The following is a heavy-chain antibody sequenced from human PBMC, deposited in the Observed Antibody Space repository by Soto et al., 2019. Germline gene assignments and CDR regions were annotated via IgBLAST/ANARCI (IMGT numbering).Heavy chain of an antibody. D-gene: IGHD3-10*01. J-gene: IGHJ4*02. CDR1: GFTFSSYW. CDR2: IKEDGSEK. V-gene: IGHV3-7*01. Sequence: EVQVVESGGGLVQPGGSLRLSCAASGFTFSSYWMSWVRQAPGKGLEWVANIKEDGSEKNYVDSVKGQFTISRDNAKXXXXLXXXXLXAXXXXXXXXARERYYYGSGDYWGQGTLVTVSS. CDR3: ARERYYYGSGDY.